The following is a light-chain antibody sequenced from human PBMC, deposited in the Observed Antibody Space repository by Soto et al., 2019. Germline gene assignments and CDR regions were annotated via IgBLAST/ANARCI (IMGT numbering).Light chain of an antibody. Sequence: DIQMTQSPSSLSASVGDRVTITCRASQSISSYLNWYQQKPGKAPKLLIYAASSLQSGVPSRFSGSGSGTDFTLTINSLQPEDFATYYCQQSYSTPFLTFGGGTKVEIK. CDR1: QSISSY. J-gene: IGKJ4*01. CDR2: AAS. CDR3: QQSYSTPFLT. V-gene: IGKV1-39*01.